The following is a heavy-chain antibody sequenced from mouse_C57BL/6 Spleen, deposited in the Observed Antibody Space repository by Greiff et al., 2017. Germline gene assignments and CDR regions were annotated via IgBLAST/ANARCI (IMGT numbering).Heavy chain of an antibody. Sequence: QVQLQQPGAELVRPGTSVKLSCKASGYTFTSYWMHWVKQSPGQGLEWIGVIDPSDSYTNYNQKFKGKATLTVDTSSSTAYMQRSSLTSEDSAVYYCARKGNYDAMDYWGQGTSVTVSS. D-gene: IGHD2-1*01. J-gene: IGHJ4*01. V-gene: IGHV1-59*01. CDR3: ARKGNYDAMDY. CDR1: GYTFTSYW. CDR2: IDPSDSYT.